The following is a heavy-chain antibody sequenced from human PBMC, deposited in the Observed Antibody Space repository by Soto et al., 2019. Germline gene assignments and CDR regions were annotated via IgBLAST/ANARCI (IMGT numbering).Heavy chain of an antibody. D-gene: IGHD5-12*01. CDR3: ARSRYVDIVADDAFDI. CDR1: GLTFSSYA. Sequence: QVQLVESGGGVVQPGRSLRLSCAASGLTFSSYAMHWVRQAPGKGLEWVAVISYDGSNKYYADSVKGRFTISRDNSKNTLYLQMNSLRAEDTAVYYCARSRYVDIVADDAFDIWGPGTMVTVSS. V-gene: IGHV3-30-3*01. CDR2: ISYDGSNK. J-gene: IGHJ3*02.